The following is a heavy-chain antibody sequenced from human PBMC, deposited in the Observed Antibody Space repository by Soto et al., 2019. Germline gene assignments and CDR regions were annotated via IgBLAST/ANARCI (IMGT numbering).Heavy chain of an antibody. CDR3: ARQQGLVATPISVNAFDI. D-gene: IGHD5-12*01. CDR2: IYYSGST. J-gene: IGHJ3*02. V-gene: IGHV4-59*08. Sequence: QVQLQESGPGLVKPSETLSLTCTVSGGSISSYYWSWIRQPPGKGLEWIGYIYYSGSTNYNPSLKSRVTISVDTSKNQFSLKLSSVTAADTAVYYCARQQGLVATPISVNAFDIWGQGTMVTVSS. CDR1: GGSISSYY.